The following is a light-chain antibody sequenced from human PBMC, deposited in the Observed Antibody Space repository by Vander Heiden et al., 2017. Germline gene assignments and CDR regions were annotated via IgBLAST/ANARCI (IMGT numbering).Light chain of an antibody. CDR2: AAS. J-gene: IGKJ5*01. CDR1: QNISSF. Sequence: DIQMTQSPSSLSASVGDRVTITCRASQNISSFLNWYQQKPGKAPKLLIYAASSLRSGVPSRFSGSGSGTDFTLTISSLQPEDFVIYYCQQSYSTPITFGQGTQLEIK. CDR3: QQSYSTPIT. V-gene: IGKV1-39*01.